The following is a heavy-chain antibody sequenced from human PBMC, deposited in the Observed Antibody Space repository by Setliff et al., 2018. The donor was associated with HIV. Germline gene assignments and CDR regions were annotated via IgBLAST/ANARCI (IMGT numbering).Heavy chain of an antibody. D-gene: IGHD3-22*01. CDR3: ASRVYYYNSSGYLREEGFDP. CDR1: GGSISNSRYY. V-gene: IGHV4-39*01. Sequence: SETLSLTCTVSGGSISNSRYYWSWIRQPPGKGLEWIGSIYYSGSTYYNPSLKSRVTISVDTSKNQFSLKLSSVTAADAAVYYCASRVYYYNSSGYLREEGFDPWGQGTQVTVSS. J-gene: IGHJ5*02. CDR2: IYYSGST.